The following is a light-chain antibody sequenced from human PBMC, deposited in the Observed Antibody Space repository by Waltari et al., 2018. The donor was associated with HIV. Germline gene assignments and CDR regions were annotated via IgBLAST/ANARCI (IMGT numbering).Light chain of an antibody. J-gene: IGKJ5*01. CDR2: KAS. Sequence: DIHMPQSPSTLSAFVGDRVFITCRASLNINNWLAGYKQKPGKPAKILIRKASVLEGGVSSRISGSGSETKYTLIIDSLEPDDFSTYYCQHYKTDPTFGPGTRLEMK. CDR1: LNINNW. V-gene: IGKV1-5*03. CDR3: QHYKTDPT.